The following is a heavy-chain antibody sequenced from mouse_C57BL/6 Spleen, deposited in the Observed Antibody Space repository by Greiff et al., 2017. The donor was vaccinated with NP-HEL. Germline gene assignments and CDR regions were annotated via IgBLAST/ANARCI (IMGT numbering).Heavy chain of an antibody. Sequence: VKLQQPGAELVKPGASVKMSCKASGYTFTSYWITWVKQRPGQGLEWIGDIYPGSGSTNYNEKFKSKATLTVDTSSSTAYMQLSSLTSEDSAVYYCARYGYGLYYAMDYWGQGTSVTVSS. CDR3: ARYGYGLYYAMDY. D-gene: IGHD2-10*02. V-gene: IGHV1-55*01. CDR2: IYPGSGST. J-gene: IGHJ4*01. CDR1: GYTFTSYW.